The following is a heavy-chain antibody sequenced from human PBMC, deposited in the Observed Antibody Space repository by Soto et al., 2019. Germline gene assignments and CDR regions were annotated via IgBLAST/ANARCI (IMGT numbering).Heavy chain of an antibody. CDR1: GYTFTIYG. D-gene: IGHD3-10*01. J-gene: IGHJ4*02. CDR2: ISAYNGNT. V-gene: IGHV1-18*01. Sequence: ASVKVSCKGSGYTFTIYGISWVRQAPGQGLEWMGWISAYNGNTNYAQKLQGRVTMTTDTSTSTAYMELRSLRSDDTAVYYCARVDYGSARFYFEYWGQGTLVTVSS. CDR3: ARVDYGSARFYFEY.